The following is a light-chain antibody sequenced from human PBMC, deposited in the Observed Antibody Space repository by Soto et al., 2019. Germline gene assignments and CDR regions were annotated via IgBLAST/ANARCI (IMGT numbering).Light chain of an antibody. CDR2: DIA. V-gene: IGLV2-14*01. Sequence: QSALTQPASVSGSPGQSITISCTGTSSDVGGYNYVSWYQQHPGKAPKLIIYDIANRPSGVSYRFSGSKSANTASLTISGLQADDEADYYCVSFTTKKSYVFGTGTKVTVL. CDR1: SSDVGGYNY. J-gene: IGLJ1*01. CDR3: VSFTTKKSYV.